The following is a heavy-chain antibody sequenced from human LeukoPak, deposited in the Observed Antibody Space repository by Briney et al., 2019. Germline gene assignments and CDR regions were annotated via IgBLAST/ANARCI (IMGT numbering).Heavy chain of an antibody. CDR2: INHRVST. Sequence: SETLSLTCAVYGGSFSGYYWSWIRQPPGKGLEWIGEINHRVSTNYNPSLKSRVTISVDTSKNQFSLKLSSVTAADTAVYYCARSCSSTSCYLSPIGDAFDIWGQGTMVTVSS. CDR3: ARSCSSTSCYLSPIGDAFDI. D-gene: IGHD2-2*01. V-gene: IGHV4-34*01. CDR1: GGSFSGYY. J-gene: IGHJ3*02.